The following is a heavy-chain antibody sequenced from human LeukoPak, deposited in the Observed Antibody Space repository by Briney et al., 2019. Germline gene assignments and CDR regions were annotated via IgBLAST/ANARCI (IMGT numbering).Heavy chain of an antibody. V-gene: IGHV3-33*01. CDR2: IWSDGSNK. D-gene: IGHD4-23*01. Sequence: PGGSLRLSCAASEFTFTTYGMHWVRQAPGKGLEWVAVIWSDGSNKYYPDSVKGRFTISRDNSKNTLYLQMNSLRAEDTAVYYCARGTVVKAYFDYWGQGTLVTVSS. CDR1: EFTFTTYG. CDR3: ARGTVVKAYFDY. J-gene: IGHJ4*02.